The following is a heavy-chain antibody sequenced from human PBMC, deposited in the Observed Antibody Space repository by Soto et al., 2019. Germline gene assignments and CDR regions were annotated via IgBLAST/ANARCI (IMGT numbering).Heavy chain of an antibody. CDR2: INHSGST. J-gene: IGHJ5*02. D-gene: IGHD2-15*01. V-gene: IGHV4-34*01. CDR1: GGSFSGYY. Sequence: SETLSLTCAVYGGSFSGYYWSWIRQPPGKGLEWIGEINHSGSTNYNPSLKSRVTISVDTSKNQFSLKLSSVTAADTAAYYCARGLGYCSGGSCYSRHNWFDPWGQGTLVTVSS. CDR3: ARGLGYCSGGSCYSRHNWFDP.